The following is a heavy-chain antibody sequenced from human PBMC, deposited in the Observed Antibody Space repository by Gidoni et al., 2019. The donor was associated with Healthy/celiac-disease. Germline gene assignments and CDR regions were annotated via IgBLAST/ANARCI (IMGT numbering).Heavy chain of an antibody. CDR3: ARGGRDSSSWN. CDR1: GGSISSGSYY. CDR2: IYTSGST. Sequence: QVQLQESGPGLVKPSQTLSLTCTVSGGSISSGSYYWSWIRQPAGKGLEWIGRIYTSGSTNYNPSLKSRVTISVDTSKNQFSLKLSSVTAADTAVYYCARGGRDSSSWNWGQGTLVTVSS. J-gene: IGHJ4*02. D-gene: IGHD6-13*01. V-gene: IGHV4-61*02.